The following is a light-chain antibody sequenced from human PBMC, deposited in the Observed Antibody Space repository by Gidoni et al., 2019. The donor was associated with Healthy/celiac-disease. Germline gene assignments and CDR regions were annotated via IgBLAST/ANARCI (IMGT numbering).Light chain of an antibody. Sequence: QSALTQPASVSGSPGQSITISCTGTSSDVGGYNYFSWYQQHPGKAPNLMIYDVSNRPSGVSNRFSGSKSGTTASLTISGLQAEDEADYYCSSYTSSSTLVFGGGTKLPVL. CDR2: DVS. CDR3: SSYTSSSTLV. J-gene: IGLJ3*02. CDR1: SSDVGGYNY. V-gene: IGLV2-14*03.